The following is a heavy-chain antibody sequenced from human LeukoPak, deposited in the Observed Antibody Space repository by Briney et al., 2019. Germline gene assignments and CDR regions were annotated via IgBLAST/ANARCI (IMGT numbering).Heavy chain of an antibody. CDR2: ISNNGGYT. CDR1: GFTFSSSA. V-gene: IGHV3-23*01. Sequence: GGSLRLSCAASGFTFSSSAMSWVRQAPGKGLEWVLAISNNGGYTYYADSVQGRFTISRDNAKNTLTLQMNSLRVEDTAVYFCARDWVYKIDYWGRGTLVTVSS. J-gene: IGHJ4*02. CDR3: ARDWVYKIDY. D-gene: IGHD5-24*01.